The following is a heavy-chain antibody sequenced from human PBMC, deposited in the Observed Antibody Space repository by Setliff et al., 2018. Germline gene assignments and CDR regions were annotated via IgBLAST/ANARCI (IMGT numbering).Heavy chain of an antibody. D-gene: IGHD3-10*01. CDR2: ISHSANK. Sequence: SETLSLTCTVSGGSISDNSYYWGWIRQPPGKELEWIGGISHSANKYYNPPFRGRVTIPVDMSKNQFSLNIDSVTAADTAVYFCARSLGSGSYYNSRPFYSDYWGQGTLVTVSS. V-gene: IGHV4-39*01. CDR3: ARSLGSGSYYNSRPFYSDY. CDR1: GGSISDNSYY. J-gene: IGHJ4*02.